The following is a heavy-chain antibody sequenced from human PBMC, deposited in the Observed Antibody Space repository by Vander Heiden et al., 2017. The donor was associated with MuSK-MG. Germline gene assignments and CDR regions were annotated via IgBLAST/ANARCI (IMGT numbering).Heavy chain of an antibody. V-gene: IGHV1-69*01. CDR3: SRAEYCSSTSCDDYYYYMDV. D-gene: IGHD2-2*01. J-gene: IGHJ6*03. CDR1: GGTFSSYA. CDR2: IIPIFGTA. Sequence: QVQLVQSGAEGKKPGSSVKVSCKASGGTFSSYAISWVRQAPGQGLEWMGGIIPIFGTANYAQKFQGRVTMTADESTSTAYMERSSLRSEDTAVYYCSRAEYCSSTSCDDYYYYMDVWGKGTTVTVSS.